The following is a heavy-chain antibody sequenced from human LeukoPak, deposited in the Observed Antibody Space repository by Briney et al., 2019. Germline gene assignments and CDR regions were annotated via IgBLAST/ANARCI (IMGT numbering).Heavy chain of an antibody. D-gene: IGHD2-15*01. J-gene: IGHJ4*02. CDR1: GFTFSSYG. CDR2: ILYDEK. V-gene: IGHV3-30*03. CDR3: ARYCSGGCYSGVDY. Sequence: QPGGSLRLSCAASGFTFSSYGMHWVRQAPGRGLEWVALILYDEKYYADSVKGRFTISRDNSKNTLYLQMDSLRAEDTAVYYCARYCSGGCYSGVDYWGQGTLVTVPS.